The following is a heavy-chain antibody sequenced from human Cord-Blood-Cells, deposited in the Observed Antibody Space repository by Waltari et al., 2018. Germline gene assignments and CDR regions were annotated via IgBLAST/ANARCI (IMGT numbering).Heavy chain of an antibody. CDR1: GGSISSSSYY. CDR2: IYYSGST. V-gene: IGHV4-39*01. Sequence: QLQLQESGPGLVKPSETLSLTCPVSGGSISSSSYYWGWIRQPPGKGLEWIGSIYYSGSTYYNPSLKSRVTISVDTSKNQFSLKLSSVTAADTAVYYCATFSTPTGDRGFDPWGQGTLVTVSS. J-gene: IGHJ5*02. D-gene: IGHD7-27*01. CDR3: ATFSTPTGDRGFDP.